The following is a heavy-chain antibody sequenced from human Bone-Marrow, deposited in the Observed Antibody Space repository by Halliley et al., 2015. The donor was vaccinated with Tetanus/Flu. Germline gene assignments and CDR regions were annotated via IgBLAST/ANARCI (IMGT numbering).Heavy chain of an antibody. CDR3: ARHGQYSSSSDAFDV. CDR1: EYSFSNYW. D-gene: IGHD2-2*01. J-gene: IGHJ3*01. CDR2: IDPSDSYI. V-gene: IGHV5-10-1*01. Sequence: QLVQSGAEVKRPGESLRISCKGSEYSFSNYWITWVRQMPGKGLQWMGRIDPSDSYIKYSPSFRGHVTISADTSISTAYLHWSSLKASDTAMYYCARHGQYSSSSDAFDVWGQGTMVTVSS.